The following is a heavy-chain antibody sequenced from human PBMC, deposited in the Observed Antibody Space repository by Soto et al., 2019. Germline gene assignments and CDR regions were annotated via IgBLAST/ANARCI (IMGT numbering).Heavy chain of an antibody. Sequence: SETLYLTCAVYGGSFSGYYWTWIRQPPGTGLEWIGEINHSGSTNYNPSLKSRVTISVDTSKNQFSLKLTFVTAADTAVYYCARDKITGLFDYWGQGTLVT. D-gene: IGHD2-8*02. CDR2: INHSGST. J-gene: IGHJ4*02. CDR3: ARDKITGLFDY. CDR1: GGSFSGYY. V-gene: IGHV4-34*01.